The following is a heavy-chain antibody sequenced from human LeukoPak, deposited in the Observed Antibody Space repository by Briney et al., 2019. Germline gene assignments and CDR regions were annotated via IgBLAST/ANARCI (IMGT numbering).Heavy chain of an antibody. CDR3: ARGGMDV. CDR1: GASICHYY. Sequence: SETLSLTCAVSGASICHYYWSWIRQPPGKGLEWVGHIFYSGSTNYNPSLKSRVTISIDTSKNHVSLTLNTVTPADTAIYYCARGGMDVWGQGTTVTVSS. J-gene: IGHJ6*02. V-gene: IGHV4-59*01. CDR2: IFYSGST.